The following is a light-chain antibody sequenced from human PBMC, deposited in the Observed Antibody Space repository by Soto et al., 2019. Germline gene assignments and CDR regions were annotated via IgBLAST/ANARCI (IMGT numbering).Light chain of an antibody. V-gene: IGLV2-14*01. CDR2: EVS. CDR3: SSYTSSSTWV. Sequence: QSALTQPASVSGSPGQSITISCTGTSSDVGAYNYVSWYHQHPGKAPKLMIYEVSNRPSGVSNRFSGSKSGNTASLTISGLQAEDEADYFCSSYTSSSTWVFGGGTKVTVL. CDR1: SSDVGAYNY. J-gene: IGLJ3*02.